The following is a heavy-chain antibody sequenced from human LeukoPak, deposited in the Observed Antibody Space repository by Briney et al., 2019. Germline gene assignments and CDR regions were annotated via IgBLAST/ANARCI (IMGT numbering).Heavy chain of an antibody. V-gene: IGHV3-74*01. D-gene: IGHD2-21*02. J-gene: IGHJ4*02. CDR1: GFTFRSYA. Sequence: GGSLRLSCAASGFTFRSYAMHWVRQAPGKGLVWVSRVKSDGSSTTYADSVKGRFTISRDNARNTLYLQMKGLRAEDTAVYYCARDGFLGPVTAYLDYWGQGTSVTVSS. CDR3: ARDGFLGPVTAYLDY. CDR2: VKSDGSST.